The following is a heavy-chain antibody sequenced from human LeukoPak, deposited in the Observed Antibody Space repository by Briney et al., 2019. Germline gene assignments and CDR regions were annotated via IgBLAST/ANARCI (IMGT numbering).Heavy chain of an antibody. CDR2: IYDSGST. CDR3: ARREASFYGYLFDN. V-gene: IGHV4-4*02. J-gene: IGHJ4*02. CDR1: GGSISGSNW. D-gene: IGHD2/OR15-2a*01. Sequence: PSGTLSLTCAVSGGSISGSNWWSWVRQPPGKGPEGIGQIYDSGSTDYNPSLKSRVTILVDKPKNQFSLKLSSVTAADTAVYYCARREASFYGYLFDNWGQGTLVTVSS.